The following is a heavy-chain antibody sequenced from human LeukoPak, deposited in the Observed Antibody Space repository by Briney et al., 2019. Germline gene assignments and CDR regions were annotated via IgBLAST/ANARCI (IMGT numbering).Heavy chain of an antibody. CDR3: AKFFSFAVVVPAAIPFDS. CDR1: GFTFSNYW. CDR2: IKQDGSEK. D-gene: IGHD2-2*02. J-gene: IGHJ4*02. Sequence: PGGSLRLSCAASGFTFSNYWMSWVRQAPGKGLEWVANIKQDGSEKYYVDSVKGRFTISRDNAKNSLYLQMNSLRGEDTAVYYCAKFFSFAVVVPAAIPFDSWGQGTLVTVSS. V-gene: IGHV3-7*03.